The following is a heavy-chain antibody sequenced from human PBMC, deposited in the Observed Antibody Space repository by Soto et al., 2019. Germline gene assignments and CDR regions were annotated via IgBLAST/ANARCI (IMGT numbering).Heavy chain of an antibody. J-gene: IGHJ6*03. CDR1: GGSISSYY. Sequence: PSETLSLTCTVSGGSISSYYWSWIRQPPGKGLEWIGYIYYSGSTNYNPSLKSRVTISVDTSKNQFSLKLSSVTAADTAVYYCARVRGGYCSSTSCYGMGRYYYYYMDVWGNGTTVTVSS. CDR3: ARVRGGYCSSTSCYGMGRYYYYYMDV. CDR2: IYYSGST. V-gene: IGHV4-59*01. D-gene: IGHD2-2*01.